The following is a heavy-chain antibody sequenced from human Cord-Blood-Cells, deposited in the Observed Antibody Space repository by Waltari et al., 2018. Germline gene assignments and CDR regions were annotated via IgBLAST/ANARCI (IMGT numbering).Heavy chain of an antibody. D-gene: IGHD2-2*01. V-gene: IGHV1-2*02. CDR2: INPNSGGT. J-gene: IGHJ6*02. Sequence: QVQLVQSGAEVKKPGASVKVSCKASGYTFTGYYMHWVRQAPGQGLEWMGWINPNSGGTNYAQKFQGRVTMTRDTSISTAYMELSRRRSDDTAVYYCARGGYCSSTSCYHYYGMDVWGQGTTVTVSS. CDR1: GYTFTGYY. CDR3: ARGGYCSSTSCYHYYGMDV.